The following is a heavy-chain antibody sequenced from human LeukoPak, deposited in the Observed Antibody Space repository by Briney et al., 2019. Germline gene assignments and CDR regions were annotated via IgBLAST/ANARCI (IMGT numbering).Heavy chain of an antibody. CDR1: GYTFTSYD. D-gene: IGHD3-22*01. CDR2: MNPNSGNT. V-gene: IGHV1-8*03. Sequence: ASVKVSCKASGYTFTSYDINWVRQATGQGLEWMGWMNPNSGNTGYAQKFQGRVTITRNTSISTAYMELSSLRSEDTAVYYCTTDSSPLSVVVVIGFGDYWGQGTLVTVSS. CDR3: TTDSSPLSVVVVIGFGDY. J-gene: IGHJ4*02.